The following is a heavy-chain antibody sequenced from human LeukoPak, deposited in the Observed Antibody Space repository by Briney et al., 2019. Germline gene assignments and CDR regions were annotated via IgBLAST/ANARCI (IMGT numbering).Heavy chain of an antibody. J-gene: IGHJ4*02. CDR1: GGTFSSYA. D-gene: IGHD5-12*01. CDR2: IIPIFGTA. Sequence: GASVKVSCKASGGTFSSYAISWVRQAPGQGLEWMGGIIPIFGTANYAQKFQGRVTITADDSTNTAYMEMSSLSSDDAAVYYCTRNRRSGSFAYWGQGTLVTVSS. CDR3: TRNRRSGSFAY. V-gene: IGHV1-69*13.